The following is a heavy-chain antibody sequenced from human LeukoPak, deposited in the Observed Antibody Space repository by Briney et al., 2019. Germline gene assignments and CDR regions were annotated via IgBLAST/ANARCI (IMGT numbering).Heavy chain of an antibody. Sequence: GGSLRLSCAASGITISGHWMTWVRQTPGKGLEWVASIKPDGSEKFYLDSVKGRFTISRDNAKNSLYLQMNSLRAEDTAVYYCARGGSYFDYWGQGTLVTVSS. D-gene: IGHD2-15*01. J-gene: IGHJ4*02. CDR2: IKPDGSEK. V-gene: IGHV3-7*01. CDR3: ARGGSYFDY. CDR1: GITISGHW.